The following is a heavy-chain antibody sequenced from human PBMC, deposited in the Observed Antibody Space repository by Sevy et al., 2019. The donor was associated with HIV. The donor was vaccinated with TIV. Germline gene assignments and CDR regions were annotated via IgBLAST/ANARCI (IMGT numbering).Heavy chain of an antibody. Sequence: SETLSLTCTVSGGSINSHYWNWIRQPPGKGLEWIANIYYNGHINYNPSLKSRVTSTLETSTNQYSLRLSSVTAADTAMYYCAGENAWGRGYSWGQGTLVTVSS. D-gene: IGHD1-26*01. CDR2: IYYNGHI. J-gene: IGHJ4*02. V-gene: IGHV4-59*08. CDR1: GGSINSHY. CDR3: AGENAWGRGYS.